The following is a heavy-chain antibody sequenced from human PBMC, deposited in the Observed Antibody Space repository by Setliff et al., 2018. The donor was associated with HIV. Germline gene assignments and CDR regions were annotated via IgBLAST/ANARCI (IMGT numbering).Heavy chain of an antibody. V-gene: IGHV1-69*13. CDR1: GGTFSSYG. CDR3: ARPAVLISTDYYYYMDV. CDR2: VIPLFGTE. D-gene: IGHD6-19*01. Sequence: SVKVSCKSSGGTFSSYGVTWVRQAPGRGLEWMGGVIPLFGTEKVAQKFQGRVTITADESTNTAYMELSSLRSEDTAIYYCARPAVLISTDYYYYMDVWGQGTTVTVSS. J-gene: IGHJ6*02.